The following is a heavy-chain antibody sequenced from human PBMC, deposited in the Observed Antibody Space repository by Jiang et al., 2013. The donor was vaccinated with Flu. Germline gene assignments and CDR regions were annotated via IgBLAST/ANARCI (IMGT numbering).Heavy chain of an antibody. V-gene: IGHV4-4*07. CDR2: IYTSGST. Sequence: TLSLTCTVSVAPSELLLELDPAAAGKGLEWIGRIYTSGSTNYNPSLKSRVTMSVDTSKNQFSLKLSSVTAADTAVYYCARLLGLDYGDYLSYWYFDLWGRGTLVTVSS. D-gene: IGHD4-17*01. CDR1: VAPSELL. J-gene: IGHJ2*01. CDR3: ARLLGLDYGDYLSYWYFDL.